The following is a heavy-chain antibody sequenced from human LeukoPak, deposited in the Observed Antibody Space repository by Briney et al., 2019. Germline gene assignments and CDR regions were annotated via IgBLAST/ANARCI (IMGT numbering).Heavy chain of an antibody. CDR1: GGSVSSYY. CDR3: ARGSITTLDTFAI. V-gene: IGHV4-59*02. J-gene: IGHJ3*02. Sequence: SETLSLTCTVSGGSVSSYYCRWIRQPPGRGLEWIGYIHYSGSTNYTPSLKSRVTISLDTSKNQLSLKLSSVTAADTAVYFCARGSITTLDTFAIWGQGTTVTVSS. CDR2: IHYSGST. D-gene: IGHD2/OR15-2a*01.